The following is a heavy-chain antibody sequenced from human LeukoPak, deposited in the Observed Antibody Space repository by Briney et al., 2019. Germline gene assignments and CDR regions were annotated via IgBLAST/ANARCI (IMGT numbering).Heavy chain of an antibody. CDR1: GGSISSYY. V-gene: IGHV4-59*08. CDR2: IYYSGST. Sequence: PSETLSLTCTVSGGSISSYYWSWIRQPPGKGLEWIGYIYYSGSTNYNPSLKSRVAMSIDTSKNQFSLKLSSVTAADTAVYYCARRAWYFDLWGRGTLVTVSS. J-gene: IGHJ2*01. CDR3: ARRAWYFDL.